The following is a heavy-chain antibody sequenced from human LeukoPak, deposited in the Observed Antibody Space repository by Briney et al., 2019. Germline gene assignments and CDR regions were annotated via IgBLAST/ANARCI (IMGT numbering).Heavy chain of an antibody. CDR2: IYYSGST. CDR3: ARTPPGWGPYYFDK. J-gene: IGHJ4*02. Sequence: PSQTLSLTCTVSGGSISSGGYYWSWIRQHPGKGLEWIGYIYYSGSTYYNPSLKSRVTISVDTSKEQFSVKLTSVTAADTAVYYCARTPPGWGPYYFDKWGQGTLVTVSS. V-gene: IGHV4-31*03. CDR1: GGSISSGGYY. D-gene: IGHD6-19*01.